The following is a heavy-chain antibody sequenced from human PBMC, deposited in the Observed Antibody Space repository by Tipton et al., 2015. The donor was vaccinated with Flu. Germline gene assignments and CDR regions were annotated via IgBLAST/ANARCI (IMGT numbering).Heavy chain of an antibody. V-gene: IGHV1-2*06. CDR2: TNPNSGGT. CDR1: GYTFTGYY. Sequence: QLVQSGAEVRKPGASVKVSCKASGYTFTGYYMHWVRQAPGQGLEWMGRTNPNSGGTNYAQKFQGRVTMTRDTSISTAYMELSRLRSDDTAVYYCARAGIAAAGTTDYWGQGTLVTVSS. D-gene: IGHD6-13*01. CDR3: ARAGIAAAGTTDY. J-gene: IGHJ4*02.